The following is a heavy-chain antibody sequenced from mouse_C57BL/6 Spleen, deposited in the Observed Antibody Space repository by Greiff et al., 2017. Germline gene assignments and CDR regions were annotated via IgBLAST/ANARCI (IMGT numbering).Heavy chain of an antibody. CDR3: ARALITTVVVDY. CDR2: IYPGDGDT. D-gene: IGHD1-1*01. CDR1: GYAFSSSW. V-gene: IGHV1-82*01. Sequence: VQLQQSGPELVKPGASVKISCKASGYAFSSSWMNWVKQRPGKGLEWIGRIYPGDGDTNYNGKFKGKATLTADKSSSTAYMQLSSLTAEDSAVYFWARALITTVVVDYWGQGTTLTVSS. J-gene: IGHJ2*01.